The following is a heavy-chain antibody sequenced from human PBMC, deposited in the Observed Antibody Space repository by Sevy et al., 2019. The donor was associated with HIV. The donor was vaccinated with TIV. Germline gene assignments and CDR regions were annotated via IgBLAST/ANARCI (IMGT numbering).Heavy chain of an antibody. D-gene: IGHD1-26*01. V-gene: IGHV3-30*03. CDR1: GFTFSDYA. Sequence: GGSLRLSCAASGFTFSDYAMHWVRQAPGKGLEWLSYISYDERDIYYLDSVRGRFSVSRDISKRTLFLQMNDLRPEDTAVYYCARRDVNHQYLVDYWGQGILVTFSS. CDR2: ISYDERDI. J-gene: IGHJ4*02. CDR3: ARRDVNHQYLVDY.